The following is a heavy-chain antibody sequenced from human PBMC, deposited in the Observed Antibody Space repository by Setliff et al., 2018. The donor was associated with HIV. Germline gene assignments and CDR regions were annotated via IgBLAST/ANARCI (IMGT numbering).Heavy chain of an antibody. Sequence: GGSLRLSCAGSGFSFGDHYVAWIRQSPGKGLEWISYISHSGTYTNYADSVKGRFTISRDNSKNVVYLHMNSLTAEDTSVYYCVKERTGYYGDYWGQGTLVTVSS. CDR2: ISHSGTYT. D-gene: IGHD3-9*01. CDR3: VKERTGYYGDY. V-gene: IGHV3-11*06. CDR1: GFSFGDHY. J-gene: IGHJ4*02.